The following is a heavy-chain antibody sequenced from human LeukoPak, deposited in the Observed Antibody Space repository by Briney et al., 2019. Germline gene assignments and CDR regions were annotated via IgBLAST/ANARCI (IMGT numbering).Heavy chain of an antibody. J-gene: IGHJ6*02. CDR3: ARDFYFGSGSQRGTSYYSFGMDV. Sequence: ASVKVSCKASGYAFTSYDINWVRQATGQGLEWMGWMNPNSGNTGFIQKFQGRLIMTRNTSISTAYMELSSLRSEDPAVYYCARDFYFGSGSQRGTSYYSFGMDVWGQGTTVTVSS. D-gene: IGHD3-10*01. V-gene: IGHV1-8*01. CDR2: MNPNSGNT. CDR1: GYAFTSYD.